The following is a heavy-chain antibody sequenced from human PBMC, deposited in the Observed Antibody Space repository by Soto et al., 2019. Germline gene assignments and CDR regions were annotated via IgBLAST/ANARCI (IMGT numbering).Heavy chain of an antibody. Sequence: PGGSLRLSCAASGFTFSGYGMHWVRQAPGKGLEWVAVISYDGSNKYYADSVKGRFTISRDNSKNTLYLQMNSLRAEDTAVYYCAKDQYDFWSGYSNYYFYAMDVWGQGTTVTVSS. D-gene: IGHD3-3*01. CDR2: ISYDGSNK. CDR3: AKDQYDFWSGYSNYYFYAMDV. CDR1: GFTFSGYG. V-gene: IGHV3-30*18. J-gene: IGHJ6*02.